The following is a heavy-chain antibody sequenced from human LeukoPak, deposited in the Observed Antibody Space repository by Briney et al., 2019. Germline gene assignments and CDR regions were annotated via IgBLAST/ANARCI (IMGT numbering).Heavy chain of an antibody. Sequence: PPETLSLTCTVSGGSISNDYWSWVRQPPGKGLEWIGEINHSGSTNYNPSLKSRVTISVDTSKNQFSLKLSSVTAADTAVYYCARVVGVRELLGVRYYYYGMDVWGQGTTVTVSS. V-gene: IGHV4-34*01. D-gene: IGHD1-26*01. J-gene: IGHJ6*02. CDR3: ARVVGVRELLGVRYYYYGMDV. CDR1: GGSISNDY. CDR2: INHSGST.